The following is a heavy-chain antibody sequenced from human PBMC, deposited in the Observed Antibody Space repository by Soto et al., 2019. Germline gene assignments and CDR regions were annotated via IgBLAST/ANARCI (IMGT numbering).Heavy chain of an antibody. Sequence: PSETLSLTCTVSGGTISTYYCCWIRQPAGQGLEWIGRLYTSGSTNYNPPLKSRVTMSVDTSKNQFSLKLSSVTAADTAVYYGARGGYSSGGPHSYGMDVWGKGTTVTVSS. CDR2: LYTSGST. J-gene: IGHJ6*04. CDR1: GGTISTYY. CDR3: ARGGYSSGGPHSYGMDV. V-gene: IGHV4-4*07. D-gene: IGHD6-19*01.